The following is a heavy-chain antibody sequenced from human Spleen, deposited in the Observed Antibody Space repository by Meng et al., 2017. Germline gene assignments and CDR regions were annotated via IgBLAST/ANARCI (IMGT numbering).Heavy chain of an antibody. CDR3: ARVLGLRSFDRSLDY. V-gene: IGHV1-18*01. CDR1: GYTFTTYG. J-gene: IGHJ4*02. CDR2: ISAYNGDT. Sequence: QVQRGQSGAEGKKPGASVKVSCKASGYTFTTYGVSWVRQAPGQGLEWVAWISAYNGDTNYARSLQGRVTMTTDTSTSTAYLELRSLRSDDTAVYYCARVLGLRSFDRSLDYWGQGTLVTVSS. D-gene: IGHD3-9*01.